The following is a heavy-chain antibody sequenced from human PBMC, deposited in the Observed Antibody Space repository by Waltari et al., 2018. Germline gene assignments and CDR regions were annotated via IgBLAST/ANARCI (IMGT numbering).Heavy chain of an antibody. CDR1: GGSFSGYY. J-gene: IGHJ4*02. Sequence: QVQLQQWGAGLLKPSETLSLTCAVYGGSFSGYYWSWIRQPPGKGLEWIGEINHKGSTNYNPSLKSRVTRSVDTAKNQFSLKLSSVTAADTAVYYCARSLRYYYDSSACFDYWGQGTLVTVSS. CDR3: ARSLRYYYDSSACFDY. D-gene: IGHD3-22*01. CDR2: INHKGST. V-gene: IGHV4-34*01.